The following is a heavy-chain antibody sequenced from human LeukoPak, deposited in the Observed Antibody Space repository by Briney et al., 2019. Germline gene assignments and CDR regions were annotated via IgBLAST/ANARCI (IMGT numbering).Heavy chain of an antibody. Sequence: PGGSLRLSCAASGFTFSSYEMNWVRQAPGKGLEWVSYISSSGSTISYADSVKGRFTISRDNAKNSLYLQMNSLRAEDTAVYYCAREELWFGELSVAAFDIWGQGTMVTVSS. V-gene: IGHV3-48*03. CDR3: AREELWFGELSVAAFDI. D-gene: IGHD3-10*01. CDR2: ISSSGSTI. CDR1: GFTFSSYE. J-gene: IGHJ3*02.